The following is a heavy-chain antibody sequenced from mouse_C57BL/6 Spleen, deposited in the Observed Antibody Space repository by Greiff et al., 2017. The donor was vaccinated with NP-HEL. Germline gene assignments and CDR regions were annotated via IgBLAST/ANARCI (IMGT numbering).Heavy chain of an antibody. J-gene: IGHJ4*01. V-gene: IGHV1-15*01. CDR2: IDPETGGT. D-gene: IGHD1-1*01. Sequence: QVQLKQSGAELVRPGASVTLSCKASGYTFTDYEMHWVKQTPVHGLEWIGAIDPETGGTAYNQKFKGKAILTADKSSSTAYMELRSLTSEDSAVYYCTRRVLRTMDYWGQGTSVTVSS. CDR1: GYTFTDYE. CDR3: TRRVLRTMDY.